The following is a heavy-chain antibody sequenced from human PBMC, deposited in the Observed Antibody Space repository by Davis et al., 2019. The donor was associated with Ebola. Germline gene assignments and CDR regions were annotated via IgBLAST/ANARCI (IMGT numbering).Heavy chain of an antibody. CDR1: GGSFSGYY. J-gene: IGHJ4*02. CDR2: IYYSGST. Sequence: PSETLSLTCAVYGGSFSGYYWSWIRQPPGKGLEWIGYIYYSGSTNYNPSLKSRVTISVDTSKNQFSLKLSSVTAADTAVYYCARSYYDSSGYYFVDYWGQGTLVTVSS. D-gene: IGHD3-22*01. V-gene: IGHV4-59*08. CDR3: ARSYYDSSGYYFVDY.